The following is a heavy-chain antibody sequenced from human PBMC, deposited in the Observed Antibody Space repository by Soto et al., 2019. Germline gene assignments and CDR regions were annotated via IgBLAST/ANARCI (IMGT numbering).Heavy chain of an antibody. J-gene: IGHJ6*02. Sequence: QVQLVQSGAEVKKPGASVKVSCKASGYTFTSYGISWVRQAPGQGLEWMGWISAYNGNTNYAQKLQGRVTMTTDTTTSTAYMELRSLRSDDTAVDYCARADTIFGVVIRGNSGMDVWGQGTTVTVSS. D-gene: IGHD3-3*01. CDR2: ISAYNGNT. CDR3: ARADTIFGVVIRGNSGMDV. V-gene: IGHV1-18*04. CDR1: GYTFTSYG.